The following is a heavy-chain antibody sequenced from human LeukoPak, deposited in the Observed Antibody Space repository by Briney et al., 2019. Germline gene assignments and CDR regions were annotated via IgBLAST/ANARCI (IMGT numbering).Heavy chain of an antibody. D-gene: IGHD6-13*01. CDR2: ISSSSSYI. V-gene: IGHV3-21*01. CDR1: GFTFSSYS. CDR3: ARGSSSSCVDY. Sequence: GGSLRLSCAASGFTFSSYSMNWVRQAPGEGLEWVSSISSSSSYIYYADSVKGRFTISRDNAKNSLYLQMNSLRAEDTAVYYCARGSSSSCVDYWGQGTLVTVSS. J-gene: IGHJ4*02.